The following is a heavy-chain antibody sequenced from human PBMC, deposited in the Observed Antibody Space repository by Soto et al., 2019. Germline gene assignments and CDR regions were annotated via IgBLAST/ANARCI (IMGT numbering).Heavy chain of an antibody. J-gene: IGHJ4*02. CDR2: IYYSGST. CDR3: ARHRTGFDY. D-gene: IGHD1-1*01. Sequence: TSETLSLTCTVSGCSISSYYWSWIRQPPGKGLEWIGYIYYSGSTNYNPSLKSRVTISVDTSKNQFSLKLSSVTAADTAVYYCARHRTGFDYWGQGTLVTVSS. V-gene: IGHV4-59*08. CDR1: GCSISSYY.